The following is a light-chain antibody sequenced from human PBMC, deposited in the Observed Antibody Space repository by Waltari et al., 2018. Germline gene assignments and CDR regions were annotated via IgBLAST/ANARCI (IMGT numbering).Light chain of an antibody. Sequence: QSALTQPASVSGSPGQSITISCPGTSSDVGGYNYVSWYQQHPGKAPKLMIYDVSNQPSGVSNRFSGSKSGNTASLTISGLQAEDEADYYCSSYISSSTLELFGGGTSLTVL. V-gene: IGLV2-14*03. CDR3: SSYISSSTLEL. CDR1: SSDVGGYNY. J-gene: IGLJ2*01. CDR2: DVS.